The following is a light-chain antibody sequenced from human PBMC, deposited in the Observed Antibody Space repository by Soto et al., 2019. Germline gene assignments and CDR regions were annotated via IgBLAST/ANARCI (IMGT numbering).Light chain of an antibody. J-gene: IGLJ2*01. CDR1: SGHSSYA. CDR2: LNSDGSH. Sequence: QSVLTQSPSASASLGASVKLTCTLSSGHSSYAIAWHQQQPEKGPRYLLKLNSDGSHSKGDGIPDRFSGSSSGAERYLTISLLQSEDEADYYCQTWGTDIVVFGGGTQLTVL. CDR3: QTWGTDIVV. V-gene: IGLV4-69*01.